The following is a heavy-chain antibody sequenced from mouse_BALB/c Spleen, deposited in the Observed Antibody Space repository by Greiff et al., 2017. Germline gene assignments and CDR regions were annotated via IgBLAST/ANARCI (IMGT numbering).Heavy chain of an antibody. Sequence: EVQVVESGGGLVQPGGSLKLSCAASGFTFSSYGMSWVRQTPDKRLEWVATINSNGGSTYYPDSVKGRFTISRDNAKNTLYLQMSSLKSEDTAMYYCARYRYFDYWGQGTTLTVSS. V-gene: IGHV5-6-3*01. CDR3: ARYRYFDY. J-gene: IGHJ2*01. CDR2: INSNGGST. CDR1: GFTFSSYG.